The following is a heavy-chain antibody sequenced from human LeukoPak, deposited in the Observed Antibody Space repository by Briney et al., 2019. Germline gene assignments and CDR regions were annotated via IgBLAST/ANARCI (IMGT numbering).Heavy chain of an antibody. Sequence: GGSLRLSCAASGFTFTTYNMNWVRQAPGKGPESVAYITASDTTKYYADSVKGRFTISRDNAKKSLFLQMNSLRAEDTAVYYCTTAPAFSSSWRSWGQGTLVTVSS. J-gene: IGHJ5*02. V-gene: IGHV3-48*01. CDR3: TTAPAFSSSWRS. CDR1: GFTFTTYN. D-gene: IGHD2-2*01. CDR2: ITASDTTK.